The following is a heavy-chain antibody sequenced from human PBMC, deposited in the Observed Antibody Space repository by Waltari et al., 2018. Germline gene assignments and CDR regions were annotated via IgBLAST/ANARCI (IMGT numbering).Heavy chain of an antibody. D-gene: IGHD1-26*01. Sequence: QLQLQESGPALVRPSETLSLSCTVSGGSVSSPAYYWRWVRQSPAKGLEWIETSYYSGATYYNSSLKSRATISVDTSKNQFSLKLTSVTAADTAIYYCARGIGGSYAGDLWGQGTLVTVSS. V-gene: IGHV4-39*07. CDR1: GGSVSSPAYY. J-gene: IGHJ4*02. CDR3: ARGIGGSYAGDL. CDR2: SYYSGAT.